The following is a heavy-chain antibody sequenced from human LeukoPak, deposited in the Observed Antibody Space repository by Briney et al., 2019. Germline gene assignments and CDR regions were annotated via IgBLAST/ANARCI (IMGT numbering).Heavy chain of an antibody. CDR1: GGSFSGYY. Sequence: PSETLSLTCAVYGGSFSGYYWSWIRQPPGKWLEWIGEINHSGSTNYNPSLKSRVTISVDTSKNQFSLKLSSVTAADTAVYYCARGGRWLPYYFDYWGQGTLVTVSS. CDR2: INHSGST. V-gene: IGHV4-34*01. J-gene: IGHJ4*02. D-gene: IGHD5-24*01. CDR3: ARGGRWLPYYFDY.